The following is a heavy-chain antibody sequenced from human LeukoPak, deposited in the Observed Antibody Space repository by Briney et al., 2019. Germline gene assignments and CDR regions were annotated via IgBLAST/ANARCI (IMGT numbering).Heavy chain of an antibody. V-gene: IGHV3-30*03. CDR3: ARADNLIAAAGMDY. Sequence: GGSLRLSCAASGFTFSNYGMHWVRQAPGKGLDWVAVISYDGSTEYYADSVKGRFTISRDNSKNTLYLQMNSLRAEDTAVYYCARADNLIAAAGMDYWGQGTLVTVSS. CDR1: GFTFSNYG. CDR2: ISYDGSTE. D-gene: IGHD6-13*01. J-gene: IGHJ4*02.